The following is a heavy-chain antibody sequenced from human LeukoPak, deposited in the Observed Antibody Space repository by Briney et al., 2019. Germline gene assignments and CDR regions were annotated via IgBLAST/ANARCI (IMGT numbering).Heavy chain of an antibody. CDR1: GFTFSSYS. Sequence: GRSLRLSCAASGFTFSSYSMNWVRQAPGKGLEWISYITSSSSTIYCADSVKGRFTISRDNAKNSLFLQMNSLRDEDTAVYHCAISDSLWGQGTLVTVSS. V-gene: IGHV3-48*02. D-gene: IGHD3-22*01. J-gene: IGHJ4*02. CDR2: ITSSSSTI. CDR3: AISDSL.